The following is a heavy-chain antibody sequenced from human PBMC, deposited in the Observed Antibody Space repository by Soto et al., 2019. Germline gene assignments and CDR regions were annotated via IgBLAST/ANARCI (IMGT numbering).Heavy chain of an antibody. CDR3: GRGDDSSGPSWFAP. D-gene: IGHD3-22*01. V-gene: IGHV1-69*06. J-gene: IGHJ5*02. CDR1: GGTFSSYA. Sequence: QVQLVQSGAEVKKPGSSVKVSCKASGGTFSSYAISWVRQAPGQGLEWMGGIIPIFGTANYAQKFQGRVTIPADKPTGKPYMELGSLSSGDTAVYYCGRGDDSSGPSWFAPWGEEPLVAVPS. CDR2: IIPIFGTA.